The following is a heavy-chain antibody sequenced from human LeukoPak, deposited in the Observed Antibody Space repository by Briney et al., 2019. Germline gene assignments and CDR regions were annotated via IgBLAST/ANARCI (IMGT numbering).Heavy chain of an antibody. CDR3: ARDLQGLVIDY. CDR1: GGSISSYY. V-gene: IGHV4-59*01. D-gene: IGHD3-22*01. Sequence: PSETLSLTCTVSGGSISSYYWSWIRQPPGKGLEWIGYIYYSGSTNYNPSLKSRVTISVDTSKNQFSLKLSSVTAADTAVYYCARDLQGLVIDYWGQGTLVTVSS. J-gene: IGHJ4*02. CDR2: IYYSGST.